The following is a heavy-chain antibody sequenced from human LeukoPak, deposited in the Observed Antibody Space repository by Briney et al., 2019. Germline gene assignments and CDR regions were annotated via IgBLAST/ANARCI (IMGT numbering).Heavy chain of an antibody. Sequence: SETLSLTCTVSGDPISSYYWSWIRQPPGKGLEWIGHIYNSGSTNYNPSLKSRVTISVDTSKNQFSLKLSSVTAADTAVYYCARHRGLKVAPDYWGQGILVTVSS. V-gene: IGHV4-59*08. D-gene: IGHD2-2*01. CDR3: ARHRGLKVAPDY. CDR2: IYNSGST. J-gene: IGHJ4*02. CDR1: GDPISSYY.